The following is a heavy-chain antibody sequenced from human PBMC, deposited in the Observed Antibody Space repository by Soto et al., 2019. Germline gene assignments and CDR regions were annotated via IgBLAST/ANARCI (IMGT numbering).Heavy chain of an antibody. J-gene: IGHJ4*02. V-gene: IGHV4-31*03. CDR1: GGSISSGGYY. CDR2: IYYSGNT. CDR3: ARATYYYDSSGYSDRVLDY. Sequence: QVQLQESGPGLVKPSQTLSLTCTVSGGSISSGGYYWSRIRQHPGKGLEWIGYIYYSGNTYYNPSLKSRVTRSEDTSKTQFSLKLSSVTAADTTVYYCARATYYYDSSGYSDRVLDYWGQGTLVTVSS. D-gene: IGHD3-22*01.